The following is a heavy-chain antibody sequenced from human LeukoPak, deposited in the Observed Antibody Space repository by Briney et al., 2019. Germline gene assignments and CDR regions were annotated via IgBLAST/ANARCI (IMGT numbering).Heavy chain of an antibody. CDR3: ARRSDYGDYFDY. V-gene: IGHV4-31*03. Sequence: SQTLSLTCTVSGGSISSGAYYWAWIRPHPGKGLEGFGYIFHSGGTYYNPSLKSRVSISVDTSKNQFSLKLNSVTAADTALYFCARRSDYGDYFDYWGQGTLVTVSS. J-gene: IGHJ4*02. CDR1: GGSISSGAYY. D-gene: IGHD4-17*01. CDR2: IFHSGGT.